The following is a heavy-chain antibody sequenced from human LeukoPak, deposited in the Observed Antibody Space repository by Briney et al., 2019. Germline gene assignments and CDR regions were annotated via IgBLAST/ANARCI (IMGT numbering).Heavy chain of an antibody. CDR1: GFTFSSYG. V-gene: IGHV3-30*02. CDR3: ARVAEGWLPLGDCYMDV. Sequence: PGGSLRLSCAASGFTFSSYGMHWVRQAPGKGLEWVAFIRYDGSNKYYADSVKGRFTISRDNAKNSLYLQMNSLRAEDTAVYYCARVAEGWLPLGDCYMDVWGKGTTVTVSS. CDR2: IRYDGSNK. J-gene: IGHJ6*03. D-gene: IGHD3-22*01.